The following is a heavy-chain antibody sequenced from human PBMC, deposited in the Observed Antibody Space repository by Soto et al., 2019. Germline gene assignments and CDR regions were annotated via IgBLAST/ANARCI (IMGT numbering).Heavy chain of an antibody. CDR3: TTDPSIAARAAYYYGMDV. V-gene: IGHV3-33*08. Sequence: PGGSLRLSCAASGFSFSSYGMHWVRQAPGKGLEWVAVIWYDGSNKYYADSVKGRFAISRDNSKNTLYLQMNSLRAEDTAVYYCTTDPSIAARAAYYYGMDVWGQGTTVTVSS. J-gene: IGHJ6*02. CDR2: IWYDGSNK. CDR1: GFSFSSYG. D-gene: IGHD6-6*01.